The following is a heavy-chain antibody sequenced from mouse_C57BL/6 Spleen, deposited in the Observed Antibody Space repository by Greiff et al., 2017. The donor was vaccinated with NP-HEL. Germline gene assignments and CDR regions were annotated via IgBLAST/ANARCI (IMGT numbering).Heavy chain of an antibody. CDR3: TGPYGGFAY. CDR1: GFTFSNYW. D-gene: IGHD1-1*01. V-gene: IGHV6-3*01. CDR2: IRLKSDNYAT. J-gene: IGHJ3*01. Sequence: EVQVVESGGGLVQPGGSMKLSCVASGFTFSNYWMNWVRQSPEKGLEWVAQIRLKSDNYATHYAESVKGRFTISRDDSKSSVYLQMNNLRAEDTGIYYGTGPYGGFAYWGQGTLVTVSA.